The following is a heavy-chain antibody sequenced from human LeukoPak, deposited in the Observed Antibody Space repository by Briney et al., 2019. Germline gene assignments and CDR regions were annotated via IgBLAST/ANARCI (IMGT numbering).Heavy chain of an antibody. J-gene: IGHJ5*02. CDR2: IIPMLGRS. CDR1: GGSFSSYG. CDR3: AREDHTANNWFDP. V-gene: IGHV1-69*05. D-gene: IGHD5-18*01. Sequence: SVKVSFKASGGSFSSYGISWVRQAPGQGLEWMGGIIPMLGRSNYAQKFQGRVTISTDESTSTAYMEMSSLRSEDTAVYYCAREDHTANNWFDPWGQGTLVTVSS.